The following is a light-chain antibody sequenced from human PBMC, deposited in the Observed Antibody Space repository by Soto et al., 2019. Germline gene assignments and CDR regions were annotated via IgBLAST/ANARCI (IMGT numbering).Light chain of an antibody. CDR3: AAWDDSLSGPIWV. CDR1: SSNIGSNY. V-gene: IGLV1-47*01. J-gene: IGLJ3*02. Sequence: QCVLTQPPSASGTPGQRVTISCSGSSSNIGSNYVYWYQQLPGTAPKLLIYRNNQRPSGVPDRFSGSKSGTSASLAISGLRSEDEADYYCAAWDDSLSGPIWVFGGGTKVTVL. CDR2: RNN.